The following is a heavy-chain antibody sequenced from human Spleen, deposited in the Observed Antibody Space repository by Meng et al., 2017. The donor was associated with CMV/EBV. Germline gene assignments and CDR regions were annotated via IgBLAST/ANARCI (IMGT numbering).Heavy chain of an antibody. D-gene: IGHD6-19*01. CDR1: GGSISSNTHY. CDR2: VFYSGSA. CDR3: ARRSVAVAGKYFDY. Sequence: SETLSLTCIVSGGSISSNTHYWEWVRQPPGKGLEWIGSVFYSGSAHYNPSLKSPVTISVDTSKNQFSLRLSSVTAADTAVYYCARRSVAVAGKYFDYWARERWSPSPQ. J-gene: IGHJ4*02. V-gene: IGHV4-39*07.